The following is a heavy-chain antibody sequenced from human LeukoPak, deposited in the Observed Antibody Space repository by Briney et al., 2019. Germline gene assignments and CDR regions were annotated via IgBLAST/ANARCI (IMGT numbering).Heavy chain of an antibody. Sequence: TGGSLRLSCAASGFTFSDYYMSWIRQAPGKGLEWVSYISSSGSTIYYADSVKGRFTISRDNAKNSLYLQMNSLRAEDTAVYYSARAKYCSSTSCYQLDPWGQGTLVTVSS. CDR1: GFTFSDYY. J-gene: IGHJ5*02. D-gene: IGHD2-2*01. V-gene: IGHV3-11*01. CDR2: ISSSGSTI. CDR3: ARAKYCSSTSCYQLDP.